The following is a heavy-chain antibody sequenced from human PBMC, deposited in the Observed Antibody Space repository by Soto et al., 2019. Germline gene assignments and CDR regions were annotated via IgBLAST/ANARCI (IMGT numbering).Heavy chain of an antibody. CDR3: ARKRYFDS. CDR2: IYSSGPI. J-gene: IGHJ4*02. CDR1: GFTINHNY. V-gene: IGHV3-53*01. Sequence: GGSLRLSCAATGFTINHNYMSWVRQAPGKGLEWVSIIYSSGPIFYADSVRGRFTISRDNSKNMLYLQMNNLTVADTATYYCARKRYFDSWGQGTPVTVSS. D-gene: IGHD6-25*01.